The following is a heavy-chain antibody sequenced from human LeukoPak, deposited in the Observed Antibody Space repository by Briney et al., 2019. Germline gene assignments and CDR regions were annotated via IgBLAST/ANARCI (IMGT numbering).Heavy chain of an antibody. CDR1: GYTFTGYY. CDR2: INPNSGGT. V-gene: IGHV1-2*02. D-gene: IGHD3-22*01. J-gene: IGHJ5*02. Sequence: ASVKVSCKASGYTFTGYYMHWVRQAPGQGLEWMGWINPNSGGTNYAQKFQGRVTMTRDTSISTAYMELSRLRSDDTAVYYCASGYYYDSSGYYQMYNWFDPWGQGTLVTVSS. CDR3: ASGYYYDSSGYYQMYNWFDP.